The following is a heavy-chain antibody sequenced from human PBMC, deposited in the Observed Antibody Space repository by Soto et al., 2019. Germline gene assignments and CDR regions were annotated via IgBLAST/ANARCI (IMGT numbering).Heavy chain of an antibody. CDR1: GVSISSRSHY. D-gene: IGHD3-3*01. J-gene: IGHJ4*02. Sequence: SETMSLTCTVSGVSISSRSHYWGWIRQSPGKHLEWIGSSFYRGSTHYNPSLKTRVTISVDTSKNQVSLKLYSVTAADTAVYYCATADGFGVVTPFFEYWGQGILVTVSS. CDR2: SFYRGST. CDR3: ATADGFGVVTPFFEY. V-gene: IGHV4-39*01.